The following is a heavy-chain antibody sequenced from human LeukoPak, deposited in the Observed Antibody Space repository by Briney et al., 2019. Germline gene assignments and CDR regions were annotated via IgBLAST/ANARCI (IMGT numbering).Heavy chain of an antibody. D-gene: IGHD3-22*01. CDR3: ARDGDGGGYPDY. V-gene: IGHV4-4*07. Sequence: SETLSLTCSVSGGSVSTHYWSWIRQPAGKGLEWIGRIHTSGTTNYNPSLKSRVTLSLDTSNNQHSLTETSVTAADTAVYFCARDGDGGGYPDYWAREPWSPSP. CDR1: GGSVSTHY. J-gene: IGHJ4*02. CDR2: IHTSGTT.